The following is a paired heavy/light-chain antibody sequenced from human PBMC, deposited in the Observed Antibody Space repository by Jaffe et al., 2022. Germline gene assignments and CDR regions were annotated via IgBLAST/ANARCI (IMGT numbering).Heavy chain of an antibody. V-gene: IGHV4-39*01. CDR1: GGSISSSSHY. CDR3: ARVLASRPPGEY. J-gene: IGHJ4*02. Sequence: QLQLQESGPGLVKPSETLSLTCTVSGGSISSSSHYWGWIRQPPGKGLEWIGSINYSGSTYYNPSLKSRGTISVDTSKNQFSLKLSSVTAADTAVYYCARVLASRPPGEYWGQGTLVTVSS. D-gene: IGHD6-6*01. CDR2: INYSGST.
Light chain of an antibody. J-gene: IGLJ2*01. CDR3: AAWDDSLSGSV. Sequence: QSVLTQPPSASGTPGQRVTISCSGSSSNIGSNYVYWYQQLPGTAPKLLIYKNNQRPSGVPDRFSGSKSGTSASLALSGLRSEDEADYYCAAWDDSLSGSVFGGGTKLTVL. CDR2: KNN. V-gene: IGLV1-47*01. CDR1: SSNIGSNY.